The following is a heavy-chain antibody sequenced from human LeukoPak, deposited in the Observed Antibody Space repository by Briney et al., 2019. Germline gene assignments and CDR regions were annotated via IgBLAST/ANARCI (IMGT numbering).Heavy chain of an antibody. V-gene: IGHV5-51*01. Sequence: GGSLQISGQGSGSRFTSYWIGWGRALPGKGLEWRGRIYPGECETRKSPSFQGEVTISADTSIRTAYLQWSSLKASATAMYYCARRVHDGDYVYYFDYWGQGTLVTVSS. CDR2: IYPGECET. D-gene: IGHD4-17*01. CDR3: ARRVHDGDYVYYFDY. J-gene: IGHJ4*02. CDR1: GSRFTSYW.